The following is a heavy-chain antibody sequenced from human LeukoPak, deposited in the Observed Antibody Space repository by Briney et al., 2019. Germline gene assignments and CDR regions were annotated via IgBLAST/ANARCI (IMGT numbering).Heavy chain of an antibody. Sequence: GGSLRLSCAASGFTFSSYAMSWVRQAPGKGLEWVSAISGSGGSTYYADSVKGRFTISRHNSKNTLYLQMNSLRAEDTAVYYCARGACSSTSCYGFYYYGMDVWGQGTTVTVSS. D-gene: IGHD2-2*01. CDR1: GFTFSSYA. J-gene: IGHJ6*02. V-gene: IGHV3-23*01. CDR3: ARGACSSTSCYGFYYYGMDV. CDR2: ISGSGGST.